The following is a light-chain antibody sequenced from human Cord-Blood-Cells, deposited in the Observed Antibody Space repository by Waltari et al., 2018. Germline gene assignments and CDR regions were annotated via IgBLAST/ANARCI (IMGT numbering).Light chain of an antibody. CDR1: SSNIGAGYD. J-gene: IGLJ3*02. CDR2: SNS. CDR3: QSYDSSLSGYWV. Sequence: QSVLTQPPSVSGAPGQGVTISCTGSSSNIGAGYDVHWYQQLPGTAAKLLSYSNSNRPSGVPDRFSGSKSGTSASLAITGLQAEDEADYYCQSYDSSLSGYWVFGGGTKLTVL. V-gene: IGLV1-40*01.